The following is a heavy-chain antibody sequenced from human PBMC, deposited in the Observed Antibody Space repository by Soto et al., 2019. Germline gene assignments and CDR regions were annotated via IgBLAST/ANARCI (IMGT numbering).Heavy chain of an antibody. V-gene: IGHV3-48*03. CDR1: EFRSSANE. J-gene: IGHJ4*02. CDR3: ARLVGTYYPFDS. CDR2: XDXSXXXI. Sequence: PGGPLGLSGAASEFRSSANERGWARQDPGKGLEXIXXXDXSXXXIXXXXSVKGRFTISRDNAKNSLSLQMHSLRPEDTAIYFCARLVGTYYPFDSWGQGTLVTVSS. D-gene: IGHD1-26*01.